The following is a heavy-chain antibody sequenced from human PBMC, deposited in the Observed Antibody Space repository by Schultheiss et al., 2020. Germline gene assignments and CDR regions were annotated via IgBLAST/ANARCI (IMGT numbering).Heavy chain of an antibody. CDR1: GGSISSYY. CDR3: ARDGKYFYGMDV. CDR2: IYYSGST. Sequence: SETLSLTCTVSGGSISSYYWSWIRQPPGKGLEWIGYIYYSGSTNYNPSLKSRVTISVDTSKNQFSLKLSSVTAADTAVYYCARDGKYFYGMDVWGQGTTVT. V-gene: IGHV4-59*01. J-gene: IGHJ6*02.